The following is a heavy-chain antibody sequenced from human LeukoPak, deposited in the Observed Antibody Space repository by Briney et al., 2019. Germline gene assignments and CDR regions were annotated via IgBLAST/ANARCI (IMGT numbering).Heavy chain of an antibody. Sequence: GGSLRLSCAASGFTFNNAWMSWVRQAPGKGLEWVGRIKSKADGGTTDHAAPVKGRFSISRDDSKSTLYLQMNSLRAEDTAVYYCAKPHWGVVVPAAWFDPWGQGTLVTVSS. D-gene: IGHD2-2*01. CDR1: GFTFNNAW. J-gene: IGHJ5*02. CDR2: IKSKADGGTT. CDR3: AKPHWGVVVPAAWFDP. V-gene: IGHV3-15*01.